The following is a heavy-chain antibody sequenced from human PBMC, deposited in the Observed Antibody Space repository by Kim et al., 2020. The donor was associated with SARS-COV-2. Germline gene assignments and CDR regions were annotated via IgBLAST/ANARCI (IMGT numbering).Heavy chain of an antibody. CDR2: ST. Sequence: STYYADPVKGRFTISRDNSKNTLYLQMNSLRAEDTAVYYCAKDPDGLVIDWGQGTLVTVSS. CDR3: AKDPDGLVID. D-gene: IGHD3-10*01. J-gene: IGHJ4*02. V-gene: IGHV3-23*01.